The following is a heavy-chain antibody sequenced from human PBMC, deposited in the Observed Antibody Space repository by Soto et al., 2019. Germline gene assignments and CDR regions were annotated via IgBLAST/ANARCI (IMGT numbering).Heavy chain of an antibody. Sequence: QVQLVQSGAEVKKPGSSVKVSCKASGGTFSSYAISWVRQAPGQGLEWMGGIIPIFGTANYAQKFQGRVTITADKSTSTAYMELSSLRSEDTAVYYCGRAQYCSSTSCPLSDYGMDVWGQGTTVTVSS. CDR1: GGTFSSYA. D-gene: IGHD2-2*01. CDR2: IIPIFGTA. CDR3: GRAQYCSSTSCPLSDYGMDV. J-gene: IGHJ6*02. V-gene: IGHV1-69*06.